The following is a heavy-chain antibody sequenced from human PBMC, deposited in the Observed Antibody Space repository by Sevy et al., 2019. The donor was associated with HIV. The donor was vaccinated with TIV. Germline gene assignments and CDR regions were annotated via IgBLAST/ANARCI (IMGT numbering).Heavy chain of an antibody. D-gene: IGHD2-15*01. CDR1: GYTLTELS. J-gene: IGHJ5*02. CDR3: ATVGLRYFSGASSYQGDWFDP. CDR2: FDPGSGAT. Sequence: ASVKVSCKVSGYTLTELSIHWVRQAPGKGLEWMVGFDPGSGATVYAQKFQGRVTMTEDTSTDTGYMELSSLTSDDTAVYYCATVGLRYFSGASSYQGDWFDPWGQGTLVTVSS. V-gene: IGHV1-24*01.